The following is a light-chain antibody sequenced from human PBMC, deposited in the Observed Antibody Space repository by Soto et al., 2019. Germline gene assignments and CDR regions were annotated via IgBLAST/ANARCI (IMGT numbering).Light chain of an antibody. CDR2: EVS. CDR1: TSDVGLYNY. CDR3: SSYTSSDTLV. J-gene: IGLJ2*01. V-gene: IGLV2-14*01. Sequence: QSVLTQPASVSGSPGQSITISCTGTTSDVGLYNYVSWYQQHPGKAPKLMISEVSNRPSGVSNRFSGSKSGNTASLTISGLQAEDEADYYCSSYTSSDTLVFGAGTQVTVL.